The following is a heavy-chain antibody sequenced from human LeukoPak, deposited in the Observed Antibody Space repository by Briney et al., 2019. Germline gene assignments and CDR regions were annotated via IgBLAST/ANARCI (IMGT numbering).Heavy chain of an antibody. CDR3: VTRRDGPYSQMT. Sequence: GGSLRLSCAASGFTFSSSAMSWVRQVPGKGLEWVSGISASGGSTSYADSVKGRFAISRDSAKNALFLQMNSLTVEDTAVYYCVTRRDGPYSQMTWGQGALVTVSS. J-gene: IGHJ4*02. V-gene: IGHV3-23*01. D-gene: IGHD3-16*01. CDR2: ISASGGST. CDR1: GFTFSSSA.